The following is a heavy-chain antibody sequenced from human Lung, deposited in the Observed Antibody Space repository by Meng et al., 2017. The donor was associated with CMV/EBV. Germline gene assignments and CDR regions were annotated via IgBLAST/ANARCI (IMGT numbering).Heavy chain of an antibody. CDR2: TYYRSKWYN. V-gene: IGHV6-1*01. J-gene: IGHJ4*02. Sequence: LXSAISGDSVSSNSAAWNWIRQSPSRGLEWLGRTYYRSKWYNDYAVSVKSRITINPDTSKNQFSLQLNSVTPEDTAVYYCAREGPTVTPFDYWGQGTXVTVSS. CDR3: AREGPTVTPFDY. CDR1: GDSVSSNSAA. D-gene: IGHD4-17*01.